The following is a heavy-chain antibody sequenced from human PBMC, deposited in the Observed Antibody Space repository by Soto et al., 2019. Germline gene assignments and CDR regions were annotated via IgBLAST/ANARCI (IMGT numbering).Heavy chain of an antibody. J-gene: IGHJ1*01. V-gene: IGHV4-31*03. Sequence: SETLSLTCTVSGGSISSGGYYWSWIRQHPGKGLEWIGYIYYSGSTYYNPSLKSRVTISVDTSKNQFSLKLSSVTAADTAVYYCARVLRSATTEYFLQWGQGTLVSV. CDR2: IYYSGST. D-gene: IGHD2-15*01. CDR3: ARVLRSATTEYFLQ. CDR1: GGSISSGGYY.